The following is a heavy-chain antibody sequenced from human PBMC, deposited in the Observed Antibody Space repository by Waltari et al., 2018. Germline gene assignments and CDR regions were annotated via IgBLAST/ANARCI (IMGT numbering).Heavy chain of an antibody. CDR3: ARLPRGSVIIGAFDI. Sequence: VQLQESGPGLVKPSETLSLSCDVSGDSITSHFWRWIRQAPGKGLEWIGYMYFSGTHNYNPSLKSRVTISIDTSKNQFSLNLRSVTAADTAIYYCARLPRGSVIIGAFDIWGQGTQVTVSS. D-gene: IGHD3-22*01. V-gene: IGHV4-59*11. CDR2: MYFSGTH. J-gene: IGHJ3*02. CDR1: GDSITSHF.